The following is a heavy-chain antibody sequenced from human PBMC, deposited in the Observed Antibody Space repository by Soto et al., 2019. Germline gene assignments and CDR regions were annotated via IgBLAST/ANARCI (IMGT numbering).Heavy chain of an antibody. CDR3: ARVPPQMAPDY. CDR2: IYYSGST. V-gene: IGHV4-31*03. CDR1: GGSISSGGYY. Sequence: SETLSLTCTVSGGSISSGGYYCSWIRQHPGKGLEWSGYIYYSGSTYYNPSLKSRVTISVDTSKNQFSLKLSSVTAADTAVYYCARVPPQMAPDYWGQGTLVTVSS. J-gene: IGHJ4*02.